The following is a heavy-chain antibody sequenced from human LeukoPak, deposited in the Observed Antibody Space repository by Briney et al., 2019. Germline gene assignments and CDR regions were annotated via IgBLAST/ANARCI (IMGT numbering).Heavy chain of an antibody. V-gene: IGHV1-69*13. CDR3: ARTKPILTGYSSQPRDNWFDP. Sequence: WASVKVSCKASGGTFSSYAISWVRQAPGQGLEWMGGIIPIFGTANYAQKFQGRVTITADESTSTAYMELSSLRSEDTAVYYCARTKPILTGYSSQPRDNWFDPWGQGTLVTVSS. CDR1: GGTFSSYA. CDR2: IIPIFGTA. D-gene: IGHD3-9*01. J-gene: IGHJ5*02.